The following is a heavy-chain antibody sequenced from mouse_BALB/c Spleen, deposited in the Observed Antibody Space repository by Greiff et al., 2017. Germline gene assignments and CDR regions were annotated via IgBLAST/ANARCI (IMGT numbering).Heavy chain of an antibody. J-gene: IGHJ2*01. CDR1: GYTFTSYY. D-gene: IGHD3-2*02. Sequence: EVQLQQSGAELVKPGASVKLSCKASGYTFTSYYMYWVKQRPEQGLEWIGRIDPANGNTKYDPKFQGKATITADTSSNTAYLQLSSLTSEDTAVYYCARQAYYFDYWGQGTTLTVSS. V-gene: IGHV14-3*02. CDR3: ARQAYYFDY. CDR2: IDPANGNT.